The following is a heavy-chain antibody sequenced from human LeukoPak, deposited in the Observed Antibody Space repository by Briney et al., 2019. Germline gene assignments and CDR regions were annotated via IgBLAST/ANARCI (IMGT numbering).Heavy chain of an antibody. CDR1: GFTFSSYT. CDR2: ISSSSSTI. V-gene: IGHV3-48*01. CDR3: ARDSDSTGLAY. J-gene: IGHJ4*02. D-gene: IGHD3-22*01. Sequence: GGSLRLSCAASGFTFSSYTMNWVRQAPGKGLEWVSYISSSSSTIHYADSVKGRFTISRDNAKDSLYLQMNSLRAEDTAVYYCARDSDSTGLAYWGQGTLVTVSS.